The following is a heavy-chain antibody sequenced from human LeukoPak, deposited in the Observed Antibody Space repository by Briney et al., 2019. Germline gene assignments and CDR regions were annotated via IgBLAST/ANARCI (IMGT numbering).Heavy chain of an antibody. J-gene: IGHJ4*02. CDR2: INWNGGSA. CDR1: GFTFSSYW. D-gene: IGHD1-26*01. Sequence: RTGGSLRLSCAASGFTFSSYWMSWVRQAPGKGLEWVSGINWNGGSAGYADSVKGRFTISRDSAKNSLYLQMNSLRAEDTALYYCARDLSGSYSPPGYWGQGTLVTVSS. V-gene: IGHV3-20*04. CDR3: ARDLSGSYSPPGY.